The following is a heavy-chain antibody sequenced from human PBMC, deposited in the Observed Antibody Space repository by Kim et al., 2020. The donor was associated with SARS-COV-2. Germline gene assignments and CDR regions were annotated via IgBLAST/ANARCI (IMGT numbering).Heavy chain of an antibody. D-gene: IGHD1-20*01. Sequence: NYNPALKSRFTIAVDTSKNQFSLKLSSVTAADTAVYYCASSGIRDYYMDVWGKGTTVTVSS. V-gene: IGHV4-59*01. CDR3: ASSGIRDYYMDV. J-gene: IGHJ6*03.